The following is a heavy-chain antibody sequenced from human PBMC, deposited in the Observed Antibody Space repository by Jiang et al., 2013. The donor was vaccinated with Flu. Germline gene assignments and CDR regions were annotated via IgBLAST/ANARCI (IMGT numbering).Heavy chain of an antibody. D-gene: IGHD3-22*01. CDR1: GFTFSSYA. CDR2: ISGSGGST. J-gene: IGHJ4*02. V-gene: IGHV3-23*01. Sequence: VQLLESGGGLVQPGGSLRLSCAASGFTFSSYAMSWVRQAPGKGLEWVSAISGSGGSTYYADSVKGRFTISRDNSKNTLYLQMNSLRAEDTAVYYCAKDLEGNYYDSSGPLPGYWGQGTLVTVSS. CDR3: AKDLEGNYYDSSGPLPGY.